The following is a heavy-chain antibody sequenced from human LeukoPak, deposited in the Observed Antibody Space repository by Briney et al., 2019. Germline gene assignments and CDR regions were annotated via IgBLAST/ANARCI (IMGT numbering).Heavy chain of an antibody. CDR2: ISYDGSNK. V-gene: IGHV3-30*04. CDR1: GFTFSSYS. J-gene: IGHJ5*02. D-gene: IGHD3-22*01. Sequence: GGSLRLSCAASGFTFSSYSMHWVRQAPGKGLEWVAVISYDGSNKYYADSVKGRFTISRDNSKNTLYLQMNSLRAEDTAVYYCARDLYYYDNSGRNWFDPWGLGTLVTVSS. CDR3: ARDLYYYDNSGRNWFDP.